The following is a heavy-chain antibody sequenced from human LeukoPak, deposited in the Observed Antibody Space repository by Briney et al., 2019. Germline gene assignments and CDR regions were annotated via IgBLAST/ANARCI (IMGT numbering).Heavy chain of an antibody. D-gene: IGHD5-18*01. CDR1: GYTFTGYY. J-gene: IGHJ4*02. CDR2: INPNSGGT. V-gene: IGHV1-2*02. CDR3: ARAVKPSRGHSYGPNFDY. Sequence: ASVKVSCKASGYTFTGYYMHWVRQAPGQGLEWMGWINPNSGGTNYAQKFQGRVTMTRDTSISTAYMELSRLRSDDTAVYYCARAVKPSRGHSYGPNFDYWGQGTLVTVSS.